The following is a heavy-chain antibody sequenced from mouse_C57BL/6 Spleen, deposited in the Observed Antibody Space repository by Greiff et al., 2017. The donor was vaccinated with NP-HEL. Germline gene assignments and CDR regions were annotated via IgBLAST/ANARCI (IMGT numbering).Heavy chain of an antibody. D-gene: IGHD1-1*01. V-gene: IGHV1-15*01. CDR3: TRESLYGSPDY. CDR1: GYTFTDYE. J-gene: IGHJ2*01. Sequence: VQLQQSGAELVRPGASVTLSCKASGYTFTDYEMHWVKQTPVHGLEWIGAIDPETGGTAYNQKFKGKAILTADKSSSTAYMELRSLTSEDSAVYYCTRESLYGSPDYWGQGTTLTVSS. CDR2: IDPETGGT.